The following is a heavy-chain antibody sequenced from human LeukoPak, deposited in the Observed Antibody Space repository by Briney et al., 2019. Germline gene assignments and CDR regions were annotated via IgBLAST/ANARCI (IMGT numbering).Heavy chain of an antibody. CDR2: IRQDGSVQ. D-gene: IGHD2/OR15-2a*01. J-gene: IGHJ4*02. CDR3: LVTSRSREFDY. V-gene: IGHV3-7*01. CDR1: GFTFSSYW. Sequence: GGSLRLSCAASGFTFSSYWMSWVRQAPGKGLEWVANIRQDGSVQNYVDSVKGRFTISRDNPKNSVYLQMSSLRAEDTAVYYCLVTSRSREFDYWGQGTLVTVSS.